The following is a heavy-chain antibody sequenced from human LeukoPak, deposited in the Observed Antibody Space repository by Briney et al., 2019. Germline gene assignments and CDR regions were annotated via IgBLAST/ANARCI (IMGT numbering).Heavy chain of an antibody. J-gene: IGHJ5*02. CDR2: IYTSGST. CDR3: ARDRATIAVDPNWFDP. V-gene: IGHV4-4*07. CDR1: GGSISSYY. Sequence: SETLSLTCTVSGGSISSYYWGWIRQPAGKGLEWIGRIYTSGSTNYNPSLKSRVTMSVDTSKNQFSLKLSSVTAADTAVYYCARDRATIAVDPNWFDPWGQGTLVTVSS. D-gene: IGHD6-19*01.